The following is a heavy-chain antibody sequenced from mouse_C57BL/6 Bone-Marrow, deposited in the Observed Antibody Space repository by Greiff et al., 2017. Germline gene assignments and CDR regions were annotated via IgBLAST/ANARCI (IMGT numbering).Heavy chain of an antibody. D-gene: IGHD1-1*01. CDR2: LDPENGDT. J-gene: IGHJ4*01. V-gene: IGHV14-4*01. CDR1: GFNIKDDY. Sequence: VQLQQSGAELVRPGASVKLSCTASGFNIKDDYMHWVKQRPEQGLEWIGWLDPENGDTEYASKFQGKATITADTSSNTAYLQLSSLTSEDTAVYYCTTGGFITTVVGQDYAMDYWGQGTSVTVSS. CDR3: TTGGFITTVVGQDYAMDY.